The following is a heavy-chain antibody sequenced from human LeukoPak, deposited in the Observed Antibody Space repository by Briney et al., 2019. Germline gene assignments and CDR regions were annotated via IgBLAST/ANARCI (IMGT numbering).Heavy chain of an antibody. CDR1: GFTFSSYV. Sequence: GGSLRLSCAASGFTFSSYVMHWVRQAPGKWLEWVAVIWYDGSNKYYADSVKGRFTISRDNSKNTLYLQMNSLRAEDTAVYYCARAKNYYDSSGYYYEGGYYFDYWGQGTLVTVSS. D-gene: IGHD3-22*01. CDR2: IWYDGSNK. J-gene: IGHJ4*02. CDR3: ARAKNYYDSSGYYYEGGYYFDY. V-gene: IGHV3-33*01.